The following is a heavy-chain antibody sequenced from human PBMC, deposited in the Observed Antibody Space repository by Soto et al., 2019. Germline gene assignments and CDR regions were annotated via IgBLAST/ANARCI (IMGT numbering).Heavy chain of an antibody. J-gene: IGHJ4*02. D-gene: IGHD3-10*01. V-gene: IGHV3-7*01. CDR3: DVKGWFGELLN. CDR2: IKQDGSEK. Sequence: EVQLVESGGGLVQPGGSLRLSCAASGFTFSSYWMSWVRQAPGKGLEWVANIKQDGSEKYYVDSVKGRFTISRDNAKNSLYLQMNSLRAEDTAVYYCDVKGWFGELLNWGQGTLVTVSS. CDR1: GFTFSSYW.